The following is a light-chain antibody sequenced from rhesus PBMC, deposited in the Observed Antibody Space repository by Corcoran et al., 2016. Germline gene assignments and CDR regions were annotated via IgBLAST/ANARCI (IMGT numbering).Light chain of an antibody. CDR2: DAS. Sequence: DIQMTQSPSSLSAPAGDTVTITCQASPGISKYLAWYQQKPGKAPKLLIYDASTLQSGVPSRFSGSGSGTEFTLTISGLQPDDFATYYCQQHDSYPFTFGPGTKLDIK. V-gene: IGKV1-25*01. CDR3: QQHDSYPFT. J-gene: IGKJ3*01. CDR1: PGISKY.